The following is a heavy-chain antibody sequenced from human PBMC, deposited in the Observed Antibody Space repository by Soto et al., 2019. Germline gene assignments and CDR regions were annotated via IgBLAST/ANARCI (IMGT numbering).Heavy chain of an antibody. J-gene: IGHJ6*02. D-gene: IGHD3-10*01. V-gene: IGHV3-33*01. CDR2: IWYDGSNK. CDR3: ARDVAYGSGSNYYYGMDV. CDR1: GFTFSSYG. Sequence: QVQLVESGGGVVQPGRSLRLSCAASGFTFSSYGMHWVRQAPGKGLEWVAVIWYDGSNKYYADSVKGRFTISRDNSKNTLYLQMNSLRAEHTAVYYCARDVAYGSGSNYYYGMDVWGQGTTDTVSS.